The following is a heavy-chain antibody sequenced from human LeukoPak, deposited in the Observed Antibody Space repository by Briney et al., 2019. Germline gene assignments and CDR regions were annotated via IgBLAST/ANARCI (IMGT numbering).Heavy chain of an antibody. CDR3: AKDLREWYYDPNGNYFSYGMDV. Sequence: GGSLRLSCAGSGFIFDSHALTWIRQAPGRGPEWVAYIGASGSTIYYRDSVNGRFTISRDNAKNSLHLQMNSLRAEDTAVYYCAKDLREWYYDPNGNYFSYGMDVWGQGTTVVVSS. J-gene: IGHJ6*02. D-gene: IGHD3-22*01. CDR2: IGASGSTI. CDR1: GFIFDSHA. V-gene: IGHV3-48*03.